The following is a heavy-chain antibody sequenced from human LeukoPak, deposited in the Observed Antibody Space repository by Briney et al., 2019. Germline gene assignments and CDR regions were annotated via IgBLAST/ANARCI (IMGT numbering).Heavy chain of an antibody. V-gene: IGHV1-8*03. CDR2: MNPNSGNT. D-gene: IGHD5-24*01. CDR3: AGGRGPNWFDP. CDR1: GYTFTTYD. Sequence: GASVTVSCKASGYTFTTYDITWVRQAPGQGLEWMGWMNPNSGNTAYAQKFQGRVTITRNTSISTAYMELSSLRSEDTAVYYCAGGRGPNWFDPWGQGTLVTVSS. J-gene: IGHJ5*02.